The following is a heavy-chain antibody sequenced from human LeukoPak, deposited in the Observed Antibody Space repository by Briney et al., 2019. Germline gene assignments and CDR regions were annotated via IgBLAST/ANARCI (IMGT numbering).Heavy chain of an antibody. V-gene: IGHV5-51*01. J-gene: IGHJ4*02. CDR1: GYTFTTFW. D-gene: IGHD3-10*01. CDR3: ETSGRGQSTPRYYFAY. CDR2: IYPGGSDT. Sequence: GESLKISCKGSGYTFTTFWIGWVRQMPGKGLEWMGIIYPGGSDTRYSPSFQGQVTISADKSTSTAYLQWSSLKASDPAMSYCETSGRGQSTPRYYFAYWGQGPLVTVSS.